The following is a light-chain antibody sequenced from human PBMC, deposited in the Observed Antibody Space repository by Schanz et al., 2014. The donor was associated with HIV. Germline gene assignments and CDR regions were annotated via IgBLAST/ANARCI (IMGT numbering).Light chain of an antibody. CDR2: WAS. J-gene: IGKJ1*01. CDR1: QSVLYSSDNKNY. V-gene: IGKV4-1*01. Sequence: DIVMTQSPDSLAVSLGERATIHCKSSQSVLYSSDNKNYLAWYQQKPGQPPKLLIYWASTRESGVPDRFSGSGSGTDFTLTISSLQAEDVAFYYCQQYYRTPWTFGQGTKVEIK. CDR3: QQYYRTPWT.